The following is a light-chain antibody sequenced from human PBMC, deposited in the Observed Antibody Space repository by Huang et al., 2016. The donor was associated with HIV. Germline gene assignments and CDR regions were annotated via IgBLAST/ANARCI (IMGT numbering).Light chain of an antibody. Sequence: ERVMTQSPATLSVAPGERVTLSCRASHSVSSNLAWYQQKPGQAPRLLIHGASTRATGIPARFSGSGSGTEFTLAISSLHSEDSGVYFCQQYDNWPLTFGQGTRLEIK. CDR1: HSVSSN. CDR3: QQYDNWPLT. CDR2: GAS. V-gene: IGKV3-15*01. J-gene: IGKJ5*01.